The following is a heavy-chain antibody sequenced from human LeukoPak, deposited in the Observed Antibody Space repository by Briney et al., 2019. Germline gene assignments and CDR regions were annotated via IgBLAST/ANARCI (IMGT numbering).Heavy chain of an antibody. CDR3: ARRKGFGEGYFDS. CDR2: IYYSRST. J-gene: IGHJ4*02. CDR1: GGSISSSSYH. V-gene: IGHV4-39*01. D-gene: IGHD3-10*01. Sequence: SETLSLTCTVSGGSISSSSYHWGWIRQPPGKGLEWIGSIYYSRSTYYSPSLKSRVTISVDTSKNQFSLKLTSVTAADTAVYYCARRKGFGEGYFDSWGQGTLVTVSS.